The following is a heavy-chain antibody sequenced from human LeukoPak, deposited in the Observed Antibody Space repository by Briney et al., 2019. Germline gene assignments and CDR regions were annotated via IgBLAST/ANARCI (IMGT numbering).Heavy chain of an antibody. J-gene: IGHJ4*02. V-gene: IGHV4-61*08. Sequence: SQTLSLTCTVSGGSISSGGYYWSWIRQPPGKGLEWIGYIFYSASTMYNPSLKSRLTISVDTSKNQFSLKLSSVTAADTAVYYCARGGWEPSHFDYWGQGTLVTVSS. CDR3: ARGGWEPSHFDY. CDR1: GGSISSGGYY. D-gene: IGHD1-26*01. CDR2: IFYSAST.